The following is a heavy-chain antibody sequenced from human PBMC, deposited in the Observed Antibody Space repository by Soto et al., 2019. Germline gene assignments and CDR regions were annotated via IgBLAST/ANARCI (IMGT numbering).Heavy chain of an antibody. V-gene: IGHV1-69*01. CDR2: ITPTLNIA. Sequence: QLQLVQSGAEVREPGSSVKVSCKASGGTFSSYTVIWVRQAPGQGLEWMGGITPTLNIAKYAEKFQGRITITRDESQGTVNMHLGGIRLGDKAVYFCARGYYSGSTPFYFDYWGQGPLVAVSS. CDR1: GGTFSSYT. CDR3: ARGYYSGSTPFYFDY. J-gene: IGHJ4*02. D-gene: IGHD1-26*01.